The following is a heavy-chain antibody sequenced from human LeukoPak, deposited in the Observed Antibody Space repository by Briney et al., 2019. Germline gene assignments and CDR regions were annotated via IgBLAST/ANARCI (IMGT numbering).Heavy chain of an antibody. CDR2: ITTSDSTT. D-gene: IGHD2-2*01. Sequence: PGGSLRLSCVASGFTFSSYEMNWVRQAPGKGLEWLSYITTSDSTTHYADSVKGRFTISRDDAQNSLYLQMNSLRAEDTAVYYCATHCSSVSCSLATFDIWGQGTMVTVSS. V-gene: IGHV3-48*03. J-gene: IGHJ3*02. CDR3: ATHCSSVSCSLATFDI. CDR1: GFTFSSYE.